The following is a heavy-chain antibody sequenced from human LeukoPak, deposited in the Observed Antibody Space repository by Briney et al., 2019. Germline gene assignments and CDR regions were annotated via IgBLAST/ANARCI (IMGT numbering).Heavy chain of an antibody. J-gene: IGHJ5*02. Sequence: GASVKVSCKASGGTFSSYAISWVRQAPGQGLEWMGGIIPIFGTANYAQKFQGRVTMTRDTSTSTVYMELSSLRSEDTAVYYCARALVGAPEDGWFDPWGQGTLVTVSS. CDR1: GGTFSSYA. CDR3: ARALVGAPEDGWFDP. D-gene: IGHD2-8*02. V-gene: IGHV1-69*05. CDR2: IIPIFGTA.